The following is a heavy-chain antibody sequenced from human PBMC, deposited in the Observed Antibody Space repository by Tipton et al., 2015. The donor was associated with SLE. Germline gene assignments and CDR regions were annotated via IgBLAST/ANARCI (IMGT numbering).Heavy chain of an antibody. CDR2: ISYSGST. Sequence: TLSLTCTVSGFSISTGYYWSWIRQPPGKGLEWIGHISYSGSTSYNPSLKSRVSISADTPKNQFSLKLSSVTAADTAVYYCATGEVVVVPGATRYYYYHAMDVWGQGTTVTVSS. V-gene: IGHV4-59*01. J-gene: IGHJ6*02. CDR3: ATGEVVVVPGATRYYYYHAMDV. CDR1: GFSISTGYY. D-gene: IGHD2-2*01.